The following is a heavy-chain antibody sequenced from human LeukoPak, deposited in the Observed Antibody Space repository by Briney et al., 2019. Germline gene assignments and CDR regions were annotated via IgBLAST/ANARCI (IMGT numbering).Heavy chain of an antibody. CDR3: ARNSGVVVADY. CDR2: ISGGSSGST. CDR1: GGSISSYY. D-gene: IGHD2-15*01. Sequence: ETLSLTCTVSGGSISSYYWSWIRQPPGKGLEWLSVISGGSSGSTYYADSVTGRFTVSRDNSKNTVDLQMNNLRVDDTAIYYCARNSGVVVADYWGQGTLVTVSS. J-gene: IGHJ4*02. V-gene: IGHV3-23*01.